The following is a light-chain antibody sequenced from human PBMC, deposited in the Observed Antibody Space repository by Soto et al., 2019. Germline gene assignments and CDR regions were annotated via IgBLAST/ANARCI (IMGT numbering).Light chain of an antibody. Sequence: DIQMTQSPSTLSGSVGDRVTITCRASQTISSWFAWYQQKPGKAPKLLIYAASTLQSGVPSRFSGSGSGTDFTLTISSLQPEDVATYYCQKYNSAPWTFGQGTKVDIK. CDR3: QKYNSAPWT. CDR2: AAS. J-gene: IGKJ1*01. V-gene: IGKV1-27*01. CDR1: QTISSW.